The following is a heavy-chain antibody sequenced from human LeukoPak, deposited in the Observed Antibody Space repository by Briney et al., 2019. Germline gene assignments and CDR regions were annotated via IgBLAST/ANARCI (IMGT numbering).Heavy chain of an antibody. Sequence: GGSLRLSCAASGFTFSSYSMNWVRQAPGKGLEWVSYISSRSSTIYYADSVKGRFTISRDNAKNSLYLQMNSLRAEDTAVYYCARDKGYCSGGSCYWYYYYGMDVWGQGTTVTVSS. CDR2: ISSRSSTI. D-gene: IGHD2-15*01. J-gene: IGHJ6*02. CDR3: ARDKGYCSGGSCYWYYYYGMDV. CDR1: GFTFSSYS. V-gene: IGHV3-48*01.